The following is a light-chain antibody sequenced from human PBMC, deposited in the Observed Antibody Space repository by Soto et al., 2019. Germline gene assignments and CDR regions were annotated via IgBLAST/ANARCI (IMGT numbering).Light chain of an antibody. CDR1: QNISSN. Sequence: EIVMTQSPATLSVSPGERATLSCRASQNISSNLAWYQQKPGQAPRLLFYGASTRATDIPARFSGSGSGTEFTLTISSLHAEDFAVYYCQKYDNSPFTFGPGTDVDIK. CDR3: QKYDNSPFT. J-gene: IGKJ3*01. CDR2: GAS. V-gene: IGKV3-15*01.